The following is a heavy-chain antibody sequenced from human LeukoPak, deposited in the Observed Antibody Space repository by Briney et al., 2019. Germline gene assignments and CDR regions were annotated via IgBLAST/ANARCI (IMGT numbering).Heavy chain of an antibody. CDR3: ARAYSSSWYDF. D-gene: IGHD6-13*01. CDR2: ISSSGSGGST. J-gene: IGHJ5*01. CDR1: GFTFSSYA. V-gene: IGHV3-23*01. Sequence: SAGSLRLSCAASGFTFSSYAMSWVRQAPGKGLEWVSDISSSGSGGSTYYADSVKGRFTISRDNSKNTLYLQINSVRAEDTAVYYCARAYSSSWYDFWGQGTLVTVSS.